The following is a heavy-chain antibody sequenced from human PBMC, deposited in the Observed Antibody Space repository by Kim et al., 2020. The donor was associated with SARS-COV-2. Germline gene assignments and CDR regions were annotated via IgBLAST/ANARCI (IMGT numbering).Heavy chain of an antibody. Sequence: SETLFLTCTVSGFSISSSNYYWGWIRQAPGKGLVWIGSIYYSGSTYYNPSLKGRVTISVDTSKNQLSLKLSSVTAADTAVYYCARHRTTVVTPSLFDYWGQGTLVTVSS. J-gene: IGHJ4*02. V-gene: IGHV4-39*01. CDR3: ARHRTTVVTPSLFDY. CDR2: IYYSGST. D-gene: IGHD4-4*01. CDR1: GFSISSSNYY.